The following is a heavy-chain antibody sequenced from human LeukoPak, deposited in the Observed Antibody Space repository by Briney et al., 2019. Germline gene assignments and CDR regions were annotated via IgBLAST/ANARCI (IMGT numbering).Heavy chain of an antibody. CDR1: GFTFSSYG. D-gene: IGHD6-19*01. CDR3: AKEFQGIAVAGDFDY. V-gene: IGHV3-30*18. J-gene: IGHJ4*02. CDR2: ISYDGSNK. Sequence: GGSLRLSCAASGFTFSSYGMHWVRQAPGKGLDWVSVISYDGSNKYYADSVKGRFTISRDNSKNTLYLQMNSLRAEDTAVYYCAKEFQGIAVAGDFDYWGQGTLVTVSS.